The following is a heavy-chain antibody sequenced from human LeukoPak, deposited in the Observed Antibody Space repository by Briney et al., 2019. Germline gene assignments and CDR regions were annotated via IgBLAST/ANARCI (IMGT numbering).Heavy chain of an antibody. V-gene: IGHV4-30-2*01. CDR2: IFHSGST. CDR1: GGSISSGGYC. J-gene: IGHJ3*02. CDR3: ARGTGTRITIFGVVISAFDI. D-gene: IGHD3-3*01. Sequence: SQTLSLTCTVSGGSISSGGYCWSWIRQPPGKGLECIGDIFHSGSTYYNPSLKSRVTISVDRSKNQFSLKLSSVTAADTAVYYCARGTGTRITIFGVVISAFDIWGQGTMVTVSS.